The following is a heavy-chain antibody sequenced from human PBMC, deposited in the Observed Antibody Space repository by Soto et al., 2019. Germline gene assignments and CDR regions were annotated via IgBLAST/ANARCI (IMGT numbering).Heavy chain of an antibody. CDR2: IDHSGNT. D-gene: IGHD4-17*01. CDR1: GGSFTGYY. Sequence: VQLQQWGAGLLKPSGTLSLTCAVYGGSFTGYYWTWMRQPPGKGVEWIGEIDHSGNTKYNPSLRSRATIPVDTSQNQISLKLSSVTAADAAVYYCAMPMNTVTVSLRYWGQGTRLTASS. V-gene: IGHV4-34*02. CDR3: AMPMNTVTVSLRY. J-gene: IGHJ4*02.